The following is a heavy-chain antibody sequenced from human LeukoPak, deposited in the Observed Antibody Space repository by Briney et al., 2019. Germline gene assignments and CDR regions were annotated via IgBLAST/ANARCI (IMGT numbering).Heavy chain of an antibody. CDR3: ARFGVVPWGTGFDP. CDR2: IYYSGST. J-gene: IGHJ5*02. D-gene: IGHD7-27*01. Sequence: SETLSLTCTVSGGSISSSSYYWGWIRQPPGKGLERIGSIYYSGSTYYNPSLKSRVTISVDTSKNQFSLKLSSVTAADTAVYYCARFGVVPWGTGFDPWGQGTLVTVSS. CDR1: GGSISSSSYY. V-gene: IGHV4-39*01.